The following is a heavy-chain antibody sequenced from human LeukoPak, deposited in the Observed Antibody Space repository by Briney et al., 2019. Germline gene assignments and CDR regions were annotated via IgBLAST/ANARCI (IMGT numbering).Heavy chain of an antibody. V-gene: IGHV1-69*05. J-gene: IGHJ4*02. CDR3: ARALAYDSSAHGY. CDR1: GGTFSSYA. D-gene: IGHD3-22*01. CDR2: IIPIFGTA. Sequence: ASVKVSCKASGGTFSSYAISWVRQAPGQGLESMGRIIPIFGTANYAQKFQGRVTITTDESTSTAYMELSSLRSEDTAVYYCARALAYDSSAHGYWGQGTLVTVSS.